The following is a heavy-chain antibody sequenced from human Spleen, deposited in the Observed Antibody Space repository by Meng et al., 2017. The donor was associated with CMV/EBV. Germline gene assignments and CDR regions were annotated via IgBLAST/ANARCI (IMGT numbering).Heavy chain of an antibody. CDR3: AKVEGGLTLLYYFDY. Sequence: GESLKISCAASGFTFSSYSMNWVRQAPGKGLEWVSSISSSSSYIYYADSVKGRFTISRDNAKNSLYLQMNSLRAEDTAVYYCAKVEGGLTLLYYFDYWGQGTLVTVSS. V-gene: IGHV3-21*04. CDR2: ISSSSSYI. D-gene: IGHD3-9*01. J-gene: IGHJ4*02. CDR1: GFTFSSYS.